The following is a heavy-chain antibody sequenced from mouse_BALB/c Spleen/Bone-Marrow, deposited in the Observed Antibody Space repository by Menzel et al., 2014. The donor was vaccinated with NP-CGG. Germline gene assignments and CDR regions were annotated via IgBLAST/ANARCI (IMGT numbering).Heavy chain of an antibody. D-gene: IGHD1-1*01. CDR1: GYSFPSYW. Sequence: LVESGAELVRPGASVKLSCKASGYSFPSYWMNWVKQRPGHGLEWIGMIHPSDTETRLNQRFKDKATLTVDKSSSTAYMQLNSPTSEDSAVYYCARLEGNYGSTFAYWGQGTLVTVSA. CDR2: IHPSDTET. CDR3: ARLEGNYGSTFAY. J-gene: IGHJ3*01. V-gene: IGHV1-74*04.